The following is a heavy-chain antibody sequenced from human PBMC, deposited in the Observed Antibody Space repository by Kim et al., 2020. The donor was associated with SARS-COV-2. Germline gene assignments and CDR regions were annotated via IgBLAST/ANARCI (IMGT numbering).Heavy chain of an antibody. V-gene: IGHV3-9*01. D-gene: IGHD6-13*01. CDR2: ISWNSGSI. CDR3: AKDIDSSSWFVGDV. J-gene: IGHJ6*02. CDR1: GFTFDDYA. Sequence: GGSLRLSCAASGFTFDDYAMHWVRQAPGKGLEWVSGISWNSGSIGYADSVKGRFTISRDNAKNSLYLQMNSLRAEDTALYYCAKDIDSSSWFVGDVWGQGTTVTVSS.